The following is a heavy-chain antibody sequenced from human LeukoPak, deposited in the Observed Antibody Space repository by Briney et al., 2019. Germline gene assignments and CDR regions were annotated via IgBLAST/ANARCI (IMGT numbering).Heavy chain of an antibody. CDR3: AKASRYYYDSSGYRTYLDY. J-gene: IGHJ4*02. V-gene: IGHV3-23*01. CDR1: GFTFSSYA. D-gene: IGHD3-22*01. CDR2: ISGSGGST. Sequence: SGGSLRLSCAASGFTFSSYAMSWVRQAPGKGLEWVSAISGSGGSTYYADSVKGRFTISRDNSKNTLYLQMNSLRAEDTAVYYCAKASRYYYDSSGYRTYLDYWGQGTLVTVSS.